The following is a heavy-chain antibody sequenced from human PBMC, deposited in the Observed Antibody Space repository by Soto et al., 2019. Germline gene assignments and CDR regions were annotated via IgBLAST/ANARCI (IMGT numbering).Heavy chain of an antibody. J-gene: IGHJ4*02. D-gene: IGHD6-19*01. V-gene: IGHV1-69*13. CDR2: IIPIFGTA. CDR1: GGTFSSYA. Sequence: SVKVSCKASGGTFSSYAISWVRPAPGQGLGWMGGIIPIFGTANYAQKFQGRVTITADESTSTAYMELSSLRSEDTAVYYCARAPPKYSSGSLDYWGQGTLVTVSS. CDR3: ARAPPKYSSGSLDY.